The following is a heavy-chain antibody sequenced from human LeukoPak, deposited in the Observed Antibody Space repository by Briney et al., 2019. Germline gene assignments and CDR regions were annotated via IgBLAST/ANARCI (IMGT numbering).Heavy chain of an antibody. V-gene: IGHV3-30*18. D-gene: IGHD6-19*01. J-gene: IGHJ4*02. CDR3: AKDLDSSGWYGVDY. Sequence: GGSLRLSCAASGFTFSSYGMHWVRQAPGKGLEWVAVISYDGSNTYYADSVKGRFTISRDNSKNTLYLQMNSLRAEDTAVYYCAKDLDSSGWYGVDYWGQGTLVTVSS. CDR2: ISYDGSNT. CDR1: GFTFSSYG.